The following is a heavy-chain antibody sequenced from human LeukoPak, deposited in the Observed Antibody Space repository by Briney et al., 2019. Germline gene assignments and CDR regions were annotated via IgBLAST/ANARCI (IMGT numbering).Heavy chain of an antibody. J-gene: IGHJ4*02. V-gene: IGHV3-15*01. CDR3: ATDLHFGYCTATSCANY. CDR2: IRSTPDGGAT. Sequence: GGSLRLSCAASGFTFINSWMTWVRQAPGKGLEWVGRIRSTPDGGATDYAAPVRVRFTISRDDSKNTLYLQMSSLRTEDTAVYYCATDLHFGYCTATSCANYWGQGTLVTVSS. CDR1: GFTFINSW. D-gene: IGHD2-2*03.